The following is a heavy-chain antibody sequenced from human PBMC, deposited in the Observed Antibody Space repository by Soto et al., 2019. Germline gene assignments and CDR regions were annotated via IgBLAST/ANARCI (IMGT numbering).Heavy chain of an antibody. CDR1: GGSISSGGYY. D-gene: IGHD6-6*01. V-gene: IGHV4-31*03. Sequence: SETLSLTCTVSGGSISSGGYYWSWIRQHPGKGLEWIGYIYYSGSTYYNPSLKSRVTISVDTSKNQFSLKLSSVTAADTAVYYCARIIAARTPKNYGMDVWGQGTTVTVSS. J-gene: IGHJ6*02. CDR2: IYYSGST. CDR3: ARIIAARTPKNYGMDV.